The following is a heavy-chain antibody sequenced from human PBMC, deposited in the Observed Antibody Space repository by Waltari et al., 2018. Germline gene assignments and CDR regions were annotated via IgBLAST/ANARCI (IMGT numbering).Heavy chain of an antibody. CDR3: AGDRAIGLFFDY. V-gene: IGHV4-4*02. CDR2: VHHSGKT. D-gene: IGHD2-2*01. J-gene: IGHJ4*02. CDR1: GDSRSGNYW. Sequence: QVQLQESGQGLVKPSGTLSLTCAVSGDSRSGNYWWSWVRQSPEKGLEWIGQVHHSGKTHYNPSLQSRVTISVDKPKNQFSLNLNSVTAADTAVYYCAGDRAIGLFFDYWGRGTLVTVSS.